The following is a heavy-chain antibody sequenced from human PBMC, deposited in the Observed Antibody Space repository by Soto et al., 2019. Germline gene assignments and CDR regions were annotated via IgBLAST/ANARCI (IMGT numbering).Heavy chain of an antibody. CDR2: IYWDDDK. D-gene: IGHD3-10*01. CDR3: AHSDYYYGSGSYYRHFGAFDY. V-gene: IGHV2-5*02. CDR1: GFSLSTSGVG. J-gene: IGHJ4*02. Sequence: QITLKESGPTLVKPTQTLTLTCTFSGFSLSTSGVGVGWIRQPPGKALEWLALIYWDDDKRYSPSLKSRLTSTTATSKNQVVRKRTNRDPVDTATYYCAHSDYYYGSGSYYRHFGAFDYWGQGTLVTVSS.